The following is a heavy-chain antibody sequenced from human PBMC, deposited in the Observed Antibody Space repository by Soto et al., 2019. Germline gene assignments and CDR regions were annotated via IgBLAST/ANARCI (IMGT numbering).Heavy chain of an antibody. J-gene: IGHJ4*02. D-gene: IGHD3-10*01. CDR2: IWYDGSNK. V-gene: IGHV3-33*01. CDR3: ARSGVTMVRGGLDY. Sequence: GGSLRLSCAASGFTFSSYGMHWVRQAPGKGLEWVAVIWYDGSNKYYADSVKGRFTISRDNSKNTLYLQMNSLRAEDTAVYYCARSGVTMVRGGLDYWGQGTLVTVSS. CDR1: GFTFSSYG.